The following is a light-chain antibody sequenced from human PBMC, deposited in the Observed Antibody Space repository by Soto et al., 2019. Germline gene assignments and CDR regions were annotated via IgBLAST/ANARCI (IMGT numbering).Light chain of an antibody. CDR1: SSNIGADFD. J-gene: IGLJ3*02. CDR2: HNN. CDR3: QSRDSSLSSSWV. Sequence: QSVLTQSPSVSGAPGQRVTISCTGSSSNIGADFDVHWYQHLPGTAPKLLISHNNNRPSGVPDRFSGSKSGTSASLAITGLQADDEAVYYCQSRDSSLSSSWVFGGGTKVTVL. V-gene: IGLV1-40*01.